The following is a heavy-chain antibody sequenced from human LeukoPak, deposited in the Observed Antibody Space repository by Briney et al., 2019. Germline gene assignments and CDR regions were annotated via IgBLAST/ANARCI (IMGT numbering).Heavy chain of an antibody. CDR2: INHSGST. CDR3: ARLDIVVVPAAYYYYYYMDV. V-gene: IGHV4-34*01. J-gene: IGHJ6*03. Sequence: GSLRLSCAASGITFSNYAMTWIRQPPGKGLEWIGEINHSGSTNYNPSLKSRVTISVDTSKNQFSLKLSSVTAADTAVYYCARLDIVVVPAAYYYYYYMDVWGKGTTVTISS. D-gene: IGHD2-2*03. CDR1: GITFSNYA.